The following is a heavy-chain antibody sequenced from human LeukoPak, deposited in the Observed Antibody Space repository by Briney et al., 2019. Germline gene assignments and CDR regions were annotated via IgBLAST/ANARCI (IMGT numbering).Heavy chain of an antibody. CDR2: INHSGST. CDR1: GGSFSGYY. V-gene: IGHV4-34*01. D-gene: IGHD4-17*01. CDR3: ARLYGSDWYFDL. Sequence: PSETLSLTCAVYGGSFSGYYWSWIRQPPGKGLEWIGEINHSGSTNYNPSLKSRVTISVDTSKNQFSLKLSSVTAADTAVYYCARLYGSDWYFDLWGRGTLVIVSS. J-gene: IGHJ2*01.